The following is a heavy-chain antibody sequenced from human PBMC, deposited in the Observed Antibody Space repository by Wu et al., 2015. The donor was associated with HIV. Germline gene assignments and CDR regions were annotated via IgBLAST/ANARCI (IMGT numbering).Heavy chain of an antibody. J-gene: IGHJ4*02. CDR1: GYTFTDYY. Sequence: QVQLLQSGAEVKKPGASVMVSCKASGYTFTDYYIYWVRQAPGRGLEWMGWINPNRGGTKYAQKFQDRVTMTRDTAVSTAYMELNSLRSDDTAVYYCARLQSLHGLYSNADYWGQGTLVTVSS. CDR3: ARLQSLHGLYSNADY. D-gene: IGHD3-10*01. V-gene: IGHV1-2*02. CDR2: INPNRGGT.